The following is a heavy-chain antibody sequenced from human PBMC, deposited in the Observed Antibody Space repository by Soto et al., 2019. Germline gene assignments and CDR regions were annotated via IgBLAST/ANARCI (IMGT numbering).Heavy chain of an antibody. CDR2: MSAGGGST. J-gene: IGHJ6*02. CDR3: AKDSYGSGTDYFYGMDV. CDR1: GFSFSSYA. D-gene: IGHD3-10*01. Sequence: GGSLRLSCAASGFSFSSYAMSWVRQAPGKGLEWVSCMSAGGGSTLHADSVKGRFTISRDNSKNTLYLQMNSLRAEDTAVYYCAKDSYGSGTDYFYGMDVRGQGTTVTVSS. V-gene: IGHV3-23*01.